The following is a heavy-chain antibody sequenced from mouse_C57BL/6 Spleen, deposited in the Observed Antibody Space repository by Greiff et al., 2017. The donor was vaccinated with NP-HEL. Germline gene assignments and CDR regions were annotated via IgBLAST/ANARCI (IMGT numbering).Heavy chain of an antibody. Sequence: QVQLQQPGAELVRPGSSVKLSCKASGYTFTSYWMHWVKQRPIQGLEWIGNIDPSDSETHYNQKFKDKATLTVDKSSSTAYMQLSSLTSEDSAVYYCARSLGYGSSPAWFAYWGQGTLVTVSA. CDR3: ARSLGYGSSPAWFAY. CDR2: IDPSDSET. D-gene: IGHD1-1*01. J-gene: IGHJ3*01. CDR1: GYTFTSYW. V-gene: IGHV1-52*01.